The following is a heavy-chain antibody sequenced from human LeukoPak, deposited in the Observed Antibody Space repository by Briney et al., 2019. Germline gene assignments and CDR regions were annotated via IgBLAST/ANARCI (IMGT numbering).Heavy chain of an antibody. J-gene: IGHJ4*02. V-gene: IGHV3-48*03. Sequence: PGGSLRLSCAASGFTFSSYEMNWVRQAPGKGLEWVSYISSSGSTIYYADSVKGRFTISRDNAKNSLYLQMNSLRAEDTAVYYCASLRGYSYGYDYFDYWGQGTLVTVSP. CDR2: ISSSGSTI. CDR3: ASLRGYSYGYDYFDY. D-gene: IGHD5-18*01. CDR1: GFTFSSYE.